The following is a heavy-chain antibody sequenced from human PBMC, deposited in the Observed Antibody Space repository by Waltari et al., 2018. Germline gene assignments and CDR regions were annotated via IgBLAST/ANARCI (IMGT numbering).Heavy chain of an antibody. D-gene: IGHD2-15*01. J-gene: IGHJ4*02. Sequence: QVQLVQSGAEVKKPGSSVKVSCKASGGTFSSYAISWVRQAPGQGLEWMGGIIPIFGTANYAQKFQGRVTITADESTSTAYMELSSLRSEDTAVYYCARDLGCSGGSCYSASDYWGQGTLVTVS. V-gene: IGHV1-69*13. CDR1: GGTFSSYA. CDR3: ARDLGCSGGSCYSASDY. CDR2: IIPIFGTA.